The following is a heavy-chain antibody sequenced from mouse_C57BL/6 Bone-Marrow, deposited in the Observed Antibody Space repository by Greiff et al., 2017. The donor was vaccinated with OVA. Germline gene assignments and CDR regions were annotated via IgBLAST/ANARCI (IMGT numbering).Heavy chain of an antibody. J-gene: IGHJ4*01. CDR2: IDPSDSYT. CDR3: APTGRGYYAMDY. V-gene: IGHV1-50*01. D-gene: IGHD4-1*02. Sequence: QVQLQQPGAELVKPGASVKLSCKASGYTFTSYWMQWVKQRPGQGLEWIGEIDPSDSYTNYNQKFKGKATLTVDTSSSTAYMQLSSLTSEDSAVYYGAPTGRGYYAMDYWGQGTAVTVSS. CDR1: GYTFTSYW.